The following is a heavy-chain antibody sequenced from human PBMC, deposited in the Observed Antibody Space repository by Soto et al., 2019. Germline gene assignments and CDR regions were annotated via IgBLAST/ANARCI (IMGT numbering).Heavy chain of an antibody. V-gene: IGHV4-4*02. CDR2: IYHSGST. CDR3: AVLNSSGWYWFDP. D-gene: IGHD6-19*01. CDR1: GGSSSSSNW. Sequence: LETLPLTCAVSGGSSSSSNWWSWVRQPPGKGLEWIGEIYHSGSTNYNPSLKSRVTISVDKSKNQFSLKLSSVTAADTAVYYCAVLNSSGWYWFDPWGQGTLVTVSS. J-gene: IGHJ5*02.